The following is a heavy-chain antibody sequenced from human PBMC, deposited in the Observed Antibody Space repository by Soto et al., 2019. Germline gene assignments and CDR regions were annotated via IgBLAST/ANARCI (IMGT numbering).Heavy chain of an antibody. V-gene: IGHV1-69*04. CDR2: IFPLTDIP. CDR1: GGTFRNYP. Sequence: GASVKVSCKASGGTFRNYPINWVRQAPGQGLEWMGSIFPLTDIPDYAQKFQARLTISADKSTSTAYMELSRLTSDDTAMYFCARGPLVVLNYFESWGQGTLVTVSS. J-gene: IGHJ4*02. CDR3: ARGPLVVLNYFES.